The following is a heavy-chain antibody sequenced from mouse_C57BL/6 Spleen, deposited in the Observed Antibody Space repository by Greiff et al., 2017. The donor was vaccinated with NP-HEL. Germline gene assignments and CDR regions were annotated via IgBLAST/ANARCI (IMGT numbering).Heavy chain of an antibody. CDR1: GFTFSDYY. CDR3: ARDRDGAMDY. V-gene: IGHV5-16*01. CDR2: INYDGSST. J-gene: IGHJ4*01. D-gene: IGHD2-3*01. Sequence: EVQVVESEGGLVQPGSSMKLSCTASGFTFSDYYMAWVRQVPEKGLEWVANINYDGSSTYYLDSLKSRFIISRDNAKNILYLQMSSLKSEDTATYYCARDRDGAMDYWGQGTSVTVSS.